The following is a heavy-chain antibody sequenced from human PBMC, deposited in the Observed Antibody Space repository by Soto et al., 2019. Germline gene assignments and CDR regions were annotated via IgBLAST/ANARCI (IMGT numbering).Heavy chain of an antibody. CDR2: IIPMFGTA. J-gene: IGHJ4*02. CDR1: GGTFSTYA. V-gene: IGHV1-69*12. D-gene: IGHD5-18*01. Sequence: QVQLVQSGAEVKKPESSVKVSCKAPGGTFSTYAIRWVRQAPGQGLEWMGGIIPMFGTANYAQRFQDRVTITADESTNTVYRELSSLRSEDTAGYFCASGIQLWLRRINNGYSGGGQGTLVTVSS. CDR3: ASGIQLWLRRINNGYSG.